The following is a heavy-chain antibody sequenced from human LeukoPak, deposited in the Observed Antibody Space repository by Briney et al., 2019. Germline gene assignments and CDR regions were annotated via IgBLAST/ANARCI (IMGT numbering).Heavy chain of an antibody. CDR2: IWYDGSNK. D-gene: IGHD3-10*01. J-gene: IGHJ6*02. CDR1: GFTFDDYA. CDR3: AKARGGYYYYGMDV. V-gene: IGHV3-30*02. Sequence: TGGSLRLSCAASGFTFDDYAMHWVRQAPGKGLEWVAVIWYDGSNKYYADSVKGRFTISRDNSKNTLYLQMNSLRAEDTAVYYCAKARGGYYYYGMDVWGQGTTVTVSS.